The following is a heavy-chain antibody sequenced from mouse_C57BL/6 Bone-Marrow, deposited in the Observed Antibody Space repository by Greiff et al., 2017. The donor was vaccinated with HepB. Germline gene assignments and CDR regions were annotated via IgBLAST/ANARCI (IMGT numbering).Heavy chain of an antibody. Sequence: DVQLVESGEGLVKPGGSLKLSCAASGFTFSSYAMSWVRQTPEKRLEWVAYISSGGDYIYYADTVKGRFTISSDNARNTLYLQMSSLKSEDTAMYYCTRDKYYGPDYWGQGTTLTVSS. CDR2: ISSGGDYI. D-gene: IGHD1-1*01. CDR3: TRDKYYGPDY. J-gene: IGHJ2*01. CDR1: GFTFSSYA. V-gene: IGHV5-9-1*02.